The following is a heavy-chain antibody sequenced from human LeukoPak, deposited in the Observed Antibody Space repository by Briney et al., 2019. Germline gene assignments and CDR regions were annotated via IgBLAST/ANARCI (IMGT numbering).Heavy chain of an antibody. CDR3: ILIIAAAADDAFDI. D-gene: IGHD6-13*01. J-gene: IGHJ3*02. Sequence: GGSLRLSCAASGFTFSGSAMHWVRQASGKGLEWVGRIRSKANSYATAYAASVKGRFTISRDDSKNTAYLQMNSLKTEDTAVYYCILIIAAAADDAFDIWGQGTMVTVSS. CDR2: IRSKANSYAT. CDR1: GFTFSGSA. V-gene: IGHV3-73*01.